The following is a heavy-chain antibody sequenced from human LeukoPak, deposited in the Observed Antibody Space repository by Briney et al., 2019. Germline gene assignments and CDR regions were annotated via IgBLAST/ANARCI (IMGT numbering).Heavy chain of an antibody. V-gene: IGHV3-53*01. D-gene: IGHD3-10*01. CDR3: ARGGAYGSGNHYRGGAFDI. CDR2: IYRGGST. J-gene: IGHJ3*02. CDR1: GFSVSDNY. Sequence: GGSLRLSCATSGFSVSDNYMTWVRQVPGKGLEWVSVIYRGGSTYYADSVKGRFTISRDNSKNMVYLQMNSLRVEDTAVYYCARGGAYGSGNHYRGGAFDIWGQGTMVTVSS.